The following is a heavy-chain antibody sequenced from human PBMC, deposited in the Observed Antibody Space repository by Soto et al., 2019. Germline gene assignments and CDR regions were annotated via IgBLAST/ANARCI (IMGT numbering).Heavy chain of an antibody. V-gene: IGHV5-51*01. J-gene: IGHJ6*02. CDR1: GYSFTSYW. CDR2: IYPGDSDT. Sequence: GESLKISCKGSGYSFTSYWIGWVRQMPGKGLEWMGIIYPGDSDTRYSPSFQGQVTISADGSINTAYLQWSSLKASDTAMYYCARSPYSTSSGGDYYYGMDVWGQGTTVTVSS. D-gene: IGHD6-6*01. CDR3: ARSPYSTSSGGDYYYGMDV.